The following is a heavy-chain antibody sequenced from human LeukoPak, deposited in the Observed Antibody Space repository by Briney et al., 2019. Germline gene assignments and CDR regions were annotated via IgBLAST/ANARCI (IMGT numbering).Heavy chain of an antibody. CDR2: IYHTGSA. V-gene: IGHV4-38-2*01. D-gene: IGHD2-2*01. CDR1: GYSFTSGHY. J-gene: IGHJ4*02. CDR3: ARYCTSTTCILRGFDY. Sequence: SETLSLTCSVSGYSFTSGHYWGWIRQPPGKGLEWIANIYHTGSAHYNPSLKSRVTISVDTSKNQFSLKLGPVTAADTAVYYCARYCTSTTCILRGFDYWGQGTLVTVSS.